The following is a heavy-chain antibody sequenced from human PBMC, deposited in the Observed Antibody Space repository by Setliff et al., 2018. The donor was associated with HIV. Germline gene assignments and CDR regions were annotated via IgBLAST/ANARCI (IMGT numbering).Heavy chain of an antibody. Sequence: SETLSLTCGVSGYSISSDYCWGWIRQPPGKGLEWIGYIYHYGSPNYNPSLQNRVTLSVDTSKNQFSLTLTSVTAADTAVYYCARGGRSDGYHIASWGQGILVTVSS. CDR3: ARGGRSDGYHIAS. D-gene: IGHD2-15*01. J-gene: IGHJ4*02. CDR1: GYSISSDYC. V-gene: IGHV4-38-2*01. CDR2: IYHYGSP.